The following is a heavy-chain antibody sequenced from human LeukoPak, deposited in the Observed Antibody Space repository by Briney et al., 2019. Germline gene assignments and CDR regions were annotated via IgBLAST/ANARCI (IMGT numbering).Heavy chain of an antibody. J-gene: IGHJ4*02. V-gene: IGHV4-34*01. CDR1: GGSLSGFY. Sequence: SETLSLTCAVYGGSLSGFYWSWIRQSPGKGLEWIGEINQSGSTNYNPSLKSRVTISVDTSKNQFSLKLSSVTAADTAVYYCARRYDYVWGSYRYTGRPFDYWGQGTLVTVSS. CDR2: INQSGST. D-gene: IGHD3-16*02. CDR3: ARRYDYVWGSYRYTGRPFDY.